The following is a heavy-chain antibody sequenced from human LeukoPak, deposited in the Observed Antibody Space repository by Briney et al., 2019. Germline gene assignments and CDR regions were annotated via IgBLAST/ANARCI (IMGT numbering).Heavy chain of an antibody. CDR3: AKDSTLRFLEWLYYFDY. V-gene: IGHV3-23*01. D-gene: IGHD3-3*01. Sequence: GGSLRLSCAAPGFTFSSSAMSWVRQAPGKGLEWVSAISGSGGSTYYADSVKGRFTISRDNSKNTLYLQMNSLRAEDTAVYYCAKDSTLRFLEWLYYFDYWGQGTLVTVSS. CDR1: GFTFSSSA. J-gene: IGHJ4*02. CDR2: ISGSGGST.